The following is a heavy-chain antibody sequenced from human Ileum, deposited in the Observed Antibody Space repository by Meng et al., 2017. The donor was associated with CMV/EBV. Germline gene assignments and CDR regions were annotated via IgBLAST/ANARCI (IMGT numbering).Heavy chain of an antibody. CDR1: GYSFTKFW. J-gene: IGHJ4*02. V-gene: IGHV5-51*01. D-gene: IGHD5/OR15-5a*01. Sequence: SCKVSGYSFTKFWIAWVRQMPGKGLEWMGIIFPGDSDTKYSPSFQGQVTISADKSISTAYLQWRSLKTSDTAMYYCARPSSTKGLDYWGQGTLVTVSS. CDR3: ARPSSTKGLDY. CDR2: IFPGDSDT.